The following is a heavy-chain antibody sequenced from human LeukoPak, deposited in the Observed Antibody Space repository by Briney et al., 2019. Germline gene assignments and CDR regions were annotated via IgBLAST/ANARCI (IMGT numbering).Heavy chain of an antibody. CDR1: GYTFTDYY. D-gene: IGHD2-15*01. CDR2: INPDSGAT. CDR3: ARDLCHGGSCFHFDS. V-gene: IGHV1-2*02. Sequence: ASVKVSCKTSGYTFTDYYVHWVRQAPAQGLEWLAWINPDSGATNFAQRFQGRVTMTRDTSVNTVHMELNRLRSDDTAVYYCARDLCHGGSCFHFDSWGQGTLVTVSS. J-gene: IGHJ4*02.